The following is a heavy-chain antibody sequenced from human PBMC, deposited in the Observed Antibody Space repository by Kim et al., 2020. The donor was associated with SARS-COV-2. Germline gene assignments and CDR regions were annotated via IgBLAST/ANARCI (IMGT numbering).Heavy chain of an antibody. J-gene: IGHJ5*02. Sequence: QKFQGEVTMTRDSSTSTVYMELSSLRSEDTAVYYCARDARVDYVHGWFDPWGQGTLVTVSS. V-gene: IGHV1-46*01. CDR3: ARDARVDYVHGWFDP. D-gene: IGHD3-10*02.